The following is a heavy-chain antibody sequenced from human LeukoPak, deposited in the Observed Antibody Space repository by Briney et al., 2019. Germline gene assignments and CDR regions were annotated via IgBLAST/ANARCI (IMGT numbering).Heavy chain of an antibody. V-gene: IGHV1-8*01. CDR1: GYTFTSYD. Sequence: GASVKVSCKASGYTFTSYDINWVRQATGQGLEWMGWMNPNSGNTGYAQKFQGRVTMTRDTSISTAYMELSRLRSDDTAVYYCARDPGTTVRGVTRKGQPRPSDYWGQGTLVTVSS. D-gene: IGHD3-10*01. J-gene: IGHJ4*02. CDR3: ARDPGTTVRGVTRKGQPRPSDY. CDR2: MNPNSGNT.